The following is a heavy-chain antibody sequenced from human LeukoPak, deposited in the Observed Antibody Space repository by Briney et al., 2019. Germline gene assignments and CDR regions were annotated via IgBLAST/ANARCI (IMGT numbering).Heavy chain of an antibody. V-gene: IGHV3-33*06. Sequence: GGSLRLSCAASGFTISSYVMHWVRQAPGKGLEWVAVIWYDGSNKYYADSVKGRFTISRDNSKNTLYLQMNSLRAEDTAVYYCAKAPYYYDSSGHQRGAFDIWGQGTMVTVSS. D-gene: IGHD3-22*01. CDR1: GFTISSYV. CDR2: IWYDGSNK. J-gene: IGHJ3*02. CDR3: AKAPYYYDSSGHQRGAFDI.